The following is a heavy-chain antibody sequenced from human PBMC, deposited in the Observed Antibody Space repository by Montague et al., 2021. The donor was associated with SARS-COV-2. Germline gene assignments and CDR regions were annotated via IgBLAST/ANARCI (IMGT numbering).Heavy chain of an antibody. CDR2: XXWXXXK. J-gene: IGHJ4*02. V-gene: IGHV2-70*01. Sequence: PALVKPTQTLTLTCTFSGFSLSTSGLCVSWIRQPPGKALEWLAXXXWXXXKYXSTSWVTRLTISKDTSRNPVVLVMTDMDPMDTATYYCARTSEYSTSSEEGADYFDYWGQGTLVTVSS. D-gene: IGHD6-6*01. CDR1: GFSLSTSGLC. CDR3: ARTSEYSTSSEEGADYFDY.